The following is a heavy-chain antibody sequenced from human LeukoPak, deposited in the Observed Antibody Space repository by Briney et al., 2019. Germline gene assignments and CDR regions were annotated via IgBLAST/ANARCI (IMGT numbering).Heavy chain of an antibody. CDR3: ARRGTFSGSYWSDY. CDR2: ISYDGTTK. J-gene: IGHJ4*02. V-gene: IGHV3-30-3*01. Sequence: PGGSLRLSCAASGFTFSGFAMNWVRQAPGKGLEWGAIISYDGTTKFYAESVKGRFTISRDNSKTTLYLQMDRLRPDDTALYYCARRGTFSGSYWSDYWGQGTLVTVSS. D-gene: IGHD1-26*01. CDR1: GFTFSGFA.